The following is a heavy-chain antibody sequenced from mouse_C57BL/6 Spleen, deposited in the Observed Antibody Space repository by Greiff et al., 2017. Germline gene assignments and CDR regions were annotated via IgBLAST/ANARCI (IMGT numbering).Heavy chain of an antibody. CDR1: GYTFTSYW. CDR2: IYPSDSET. J-gene: IGHJ4*01. D-gene: IGHD2-3*01. CDR3: ARGIVTSRYAMDY. Sequence: QVQLQQPGAELVRPGSSVKLSCKASGYTFTSYWMDWVKQRPGQGLEWIGNIYPSDSETHYNQKFKDKATLTVDKSSSTAYMQLSSLTSEDSAVYYCARGIVTSRYAMDYWGQGTSVTVSS. V-gene: IGHV1-61*01.